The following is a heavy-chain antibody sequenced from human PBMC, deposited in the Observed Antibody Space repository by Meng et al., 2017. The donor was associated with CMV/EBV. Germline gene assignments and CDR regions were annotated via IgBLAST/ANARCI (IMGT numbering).Heavy chain of an antibody. V-gene: IGHV1-18*01. CDR2: ISAYNGNT. CDR1: GGTSNTYT. D-gene: IGHD3-3*01. J-gene: IGHJ5*02. CDR3: ARDFGQLRFLEWLSRTWFDP. Sequence: ASVKVSCKASGGTSNTYTFNWVRQAPGQGLEWMGWISAYNGNTNYAQKLQGRVTMTTDTSTSTAYMELRSLRSDDTAVYYCARDFGQLRFLEWLSRTWFDPWGQGTLVTGSS.